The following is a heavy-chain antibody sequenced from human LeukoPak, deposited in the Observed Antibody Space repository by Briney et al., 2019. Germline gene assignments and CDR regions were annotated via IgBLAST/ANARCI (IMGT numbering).Heavy chain of an antibody. CDR1: GFTVSSNY. CDR3: ARDSRGYYDAFDI. J-gene: IGHJ3*02. CDR2: IYSGGST. D-gene: IGHD2-15*01. Sequence: AGGSLRLSCAASGFTVSSNYMSWVRQAPGKELEWVSVIYSGGSTYYADSVKGRFTISRDNSKNTLYLQMNSLRAEDTAVYYCARDSRGYYDAFDIWGQGTMVTVSS. V-gene: IGHV3-53*01.